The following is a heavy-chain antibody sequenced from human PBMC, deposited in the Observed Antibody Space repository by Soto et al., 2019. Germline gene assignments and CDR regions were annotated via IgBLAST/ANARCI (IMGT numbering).Heavy chain of an antibody. J-gene: IGHJ4*02. Sequence: GGSLRLSCAASGFTFSSYAMTWVRQAPGKGLEWVSAICGSGVRTYYADSVKGRFTISRDNSKNTLYLQMNSLRAEDSYVYYCARDIHDSPDYHLPFDYWGQGTLVTVSS. CDR3: ARDIHDSPDYHLPFDY. CDR2: ICGSGVRT. CDR1: GFTFSSYA. V-gene: IGHV3-23*01. D-gene: IGHD2-2*01.